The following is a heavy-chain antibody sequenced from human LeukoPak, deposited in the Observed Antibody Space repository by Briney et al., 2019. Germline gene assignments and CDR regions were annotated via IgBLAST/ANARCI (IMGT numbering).Heavy chain of an antibody. Sequence: PRGSLRLSCAASGFTFDDYAMRWVRPAPGKGLGWVSGIIWDRGRIGYADSVKGRFTISRDNAKNSLYLQMNSLRAEDTALYYCAKGRDKYQLLSKNWFDPWGQGTLVTVSS. CDR1: GFTFDDYA. CDR3: AKGRDKYQLLSKNWFDP. D-gene: IGHD2-2*01. J-gene: IGHJ5*02. V-gene: IGHV3-9*01. CDR2: IIWDRGRI.